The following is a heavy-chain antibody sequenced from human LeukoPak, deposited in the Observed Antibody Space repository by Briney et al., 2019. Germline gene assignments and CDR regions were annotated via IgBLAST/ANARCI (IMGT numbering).Heavy chain of an antibody. Sequence: GGSLRLSCAASGFTFSSYGMHCVRQAPGKGLEWVAVIWYDGSNKYYADSVKGRFTISRDNSKNTLYLQMNSLRAEDTAVYYCARDDDHSTVDPWGQGTLVTVSS. CDR1: GFTFSSYG. CDR2: IWYDGSNK. D-gene: IGHD6-13*01. J-gene: IGHJ5*02. V-gene: IGHV3-33*01. CDR3: ARDDDHSTVDP.